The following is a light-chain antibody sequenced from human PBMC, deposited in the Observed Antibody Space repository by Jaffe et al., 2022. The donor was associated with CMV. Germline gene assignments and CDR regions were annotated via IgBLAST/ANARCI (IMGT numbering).Light chain of an antibody. Sequence: DIQLTQSPSFLSASVGDRVTITCRASQGIRGYLAWYQQKPGKVPKLLIYDASTLQSGVPSRFSGSGSGTQYTLTISSLQPEDFATYYCQQLSIVPLTFGQGTRLESK. V-gene: IGKV1-9*01. CDR3: QQLSIVPLT. CDR2: DAS. J-gene: IGKJ5*01. CDR1: QGIRGY.